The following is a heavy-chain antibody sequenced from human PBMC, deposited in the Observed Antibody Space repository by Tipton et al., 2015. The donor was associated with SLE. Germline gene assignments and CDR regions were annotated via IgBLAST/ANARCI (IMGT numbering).Heavy chain of an antibody. CDR2: IYYSGST. CDR3: ARLTIFGVVIISNYYYYMDV. V-gene: IGHV4-59*11. CDR1: GGSISSHY. D-gene: IGHD3-3*01. J-gene: IGHJ6*03. Sequence: TLSLTCTVSGGSISSHYWSWIRQPPGKGLEWIGYIYYSGSTNYNPSLKSRVTISVDTSKNQFSLELSSVTAADTAVYYCARLTIFGVVIISNYYYYMDVWGKGTTVTVSS.